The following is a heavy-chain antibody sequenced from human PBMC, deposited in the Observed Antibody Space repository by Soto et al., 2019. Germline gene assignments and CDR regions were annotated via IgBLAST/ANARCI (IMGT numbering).Heavy chain of an antibody. V-gene: IGHV2-5*02. J-gene: IGHJ6*02. Sequence: QITLKESGPTLVKPTQPLTLTCTFSGFSLSTGGMGVGWIRQPPGKALEWLALIYWDCDRSYRPPVTSRLTIETATSKNKVFLIITNMDPVATPTSCCVQSRCGGDCLQSYSSHYYYGVHIWGPGPMVT. CDR1: GFSLSTGGMG. CDR3: VQSRCGGDCLQSYSSHYYYGVHI. CDR2: IYWDCDR. D-gene: IGHD2-21*02.